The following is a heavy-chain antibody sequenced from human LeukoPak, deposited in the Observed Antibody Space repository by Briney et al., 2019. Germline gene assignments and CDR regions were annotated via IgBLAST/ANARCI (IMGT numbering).Heavy chain of an antibody. J-gene: IGHJ4*02. Sequence: KPSETLSLTCAVYGGSFSGYYWSWIRQPPGKGLEWIGEINHSGSTNYNPSLKSRVTISVDTSKNQFSLKLSSVTAADTAVYYCARVLAAAFDYWGQGTRVTVSS. V-gene: IGHV4-34*01. D-gene: IGHD6-13*01. CDR1: GGSFSGYY. CDR3: ARVLAAAFDY. CDR2: INHSGST.